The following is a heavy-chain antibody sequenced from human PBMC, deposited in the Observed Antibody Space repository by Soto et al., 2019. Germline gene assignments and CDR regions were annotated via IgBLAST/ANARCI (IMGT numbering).Heavy chain of an antibody. V-gene: IGHV3-53*02. Sequence: EVQLVETGGGLIQPGGSLRLPCAASGLTVSSMSWVRQAPGKGLEWVSVIYSGGSTHYADSVKGRFTISRDNSKNTLYLQMNSLRAEDTAVYYCARTSVGPVDYWGQGTLVTVSS. CDR3: ARTSVGPVDY. D-gene: IGHD1-26*01. J-gene: IGHJ4*02. CDR1: GLTVSS. CDR2: IYSGGST.